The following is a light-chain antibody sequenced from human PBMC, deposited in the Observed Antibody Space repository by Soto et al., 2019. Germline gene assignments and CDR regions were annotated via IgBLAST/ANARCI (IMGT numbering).Light chain of an antibody. CDR3: QSYXXXLSGSV. CDR2: GNS. CDR1: XXXXGXGYD. Sequence: QSVLTQPPSVSGAPGQRVXXXXXXXXXXXGXGYDVHWYQQLPGAAPKLLIYGNSNRPSGVPDRFSGSKSGTSASLAITGLQAEDEADYYCQSYXXXLSGSVFGGGTKPSVL. V-gene: IGLV1-40*01. J-gene: IGLJ3*02.